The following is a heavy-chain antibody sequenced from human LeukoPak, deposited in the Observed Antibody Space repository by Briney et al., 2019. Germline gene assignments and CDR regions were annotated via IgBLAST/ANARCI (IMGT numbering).Heavy chain of an antibody. CDR3: ARGGYCTSANCYTYAYYMDV. Sequence: PGGSLRLSCAASRFTFSSYWMNWVRQAPGKGLEWVANIKQYESEKYYVDSVKGRFTISRDNAKNSLYLQMNNLRAEDTAVYYCARGGYCTSANCYTYAYYMDVWGKGTTVTVSS. CDR1: RFTFSSYW. CDR2: IKQYESEK. V-gene: IGHV3-7*01. D-gene: IGHD2-2*02. J-gene: IGHJ6*03.